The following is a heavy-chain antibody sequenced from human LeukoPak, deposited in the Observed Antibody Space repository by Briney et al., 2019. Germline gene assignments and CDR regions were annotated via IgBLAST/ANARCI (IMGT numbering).Heavy chain of an antibody. CDR3: AKAPRFGDHATEYYYYYMHV. D-gene: IGHD3-16*01. Sequence: PGGSLRLSCAASGFTFTSYAMSWVRQAPGKGLEWVSSISGSGGGTFYADSVEGRFTISRDNSKNTLYLQMNSLRVEDTAVYYCAKAPRFGDHATEYYYYYMHVWGKGTTVTVSS. V-gene: IGHV3-23*01. CDR1: GFTFTSYA. CDR2: ISGSGGGT. J-gene: IGHJ6*03.